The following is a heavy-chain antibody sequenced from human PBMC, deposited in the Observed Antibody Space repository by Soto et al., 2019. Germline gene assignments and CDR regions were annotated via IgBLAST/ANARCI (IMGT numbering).Heavy chain of an antibody. V-gene: IGHV4-30-4*01. CDR2: IYYSGST. CDR1: GGSISSGDYY. J-gene: IGHJ4*02. Sequence: QVQLQESGPGLVKPSQTLSLTCTVSGGSISSGDYYWSWIRQPPGKGLEWIGYIYYSGSTYYNPSLKGRVTIPVDTSKNQFSLKLSSVTAADTAVYYCARWLGYGPHFDYWGQGTLVTVSS. D-gene: IGHD5-12*01. CDR3: ARWLGYGPHFDY.